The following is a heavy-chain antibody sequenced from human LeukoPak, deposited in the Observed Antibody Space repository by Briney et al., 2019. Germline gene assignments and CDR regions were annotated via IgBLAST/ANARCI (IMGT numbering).Heavy chain of an antibody. CDR3: ATGIIVGEWPFDY. J-gene: IGHJ4*02. D-gene: IGHD3-10*01. Sequence: GASVTVSCTVSGYTLTELSMHWVRQAPGKGLEWMGGFDPEDGETIYAQKFQGRVTMTEDTSTDTAYMELSSLRSEDTAVYYCATGIIVGEWPFDYWGQGTLVTVSS. CDR2: FDPEDGET. V-gene: IGHV1-24*01. CDR1: GYTLTELS.